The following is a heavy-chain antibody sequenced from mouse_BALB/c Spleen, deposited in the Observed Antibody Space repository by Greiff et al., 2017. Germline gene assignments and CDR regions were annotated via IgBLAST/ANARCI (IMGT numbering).Heavy chain of an antibody. CDR1: GYTFTSYW. CDR3: TRSVDYYGSSYFDY. D-gene: IGHD1-1*01. CDR2: IYPSDSYT. V-gene: IGHV1-69*02. Sequence: VQLQQPGAELVRPGASVKLSCKASGYTFTSYWINWVKQRPGQGLEWIGNIYPSDSYTNYNQKFKDKATLTVDKSSSTAYMQLSSPTSEDSAVYYCTRSVDYYGSSYFDYWGQGTTLTVSA. J-gene: IGHJ2*01.